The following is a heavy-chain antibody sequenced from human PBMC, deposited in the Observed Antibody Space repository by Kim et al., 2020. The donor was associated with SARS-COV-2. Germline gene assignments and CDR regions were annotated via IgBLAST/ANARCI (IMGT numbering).Heavy chain of an antibody. CDR3: AKDLWRMGSGSSSPLYYFDY. J-gene: IGHJ4*02. V-gene: IGHV3-33*06. Sequence: RFTISRDNSKNTLYLQMDSLRAEDTAVYYCAKDLWRMGSGSSSPLYYFDYWGQGTLVTVSS. D-gene: IGHD3-10*01.